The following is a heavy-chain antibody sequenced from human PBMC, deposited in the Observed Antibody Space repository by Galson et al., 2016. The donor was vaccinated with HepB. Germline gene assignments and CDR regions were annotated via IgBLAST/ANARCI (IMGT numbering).Heavy chain of an antibody. CDR1: GFTFSRFW. V-gene: IGHV3-23*01. D-gene: IGHD3-22*01. CDR2: ISNSGGRT. Sequence: SLRLSCAASGFTFSRFWMNWVRQAPGKGLEWVSEISNSGGRTYYADSVKGRFTISRDNSKNPLSLQMNSLRAEDTAVYYCAKDPNYYDSSGYIWGAFDIWGQGTIVTVSS. CDR3: AKDPNYYDSSGYIWGAFDI. J-gene: IGHJ3*02.